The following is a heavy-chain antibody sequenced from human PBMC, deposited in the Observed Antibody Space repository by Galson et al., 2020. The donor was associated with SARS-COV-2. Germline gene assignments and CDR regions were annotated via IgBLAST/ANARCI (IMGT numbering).Heavy chain of an antibody. J-gene: IGHJ3*02. V-gene: IGHV3-21*01. CDR1: GFSFSTNS. Sequence: KIGESLKISCAASGFSFSTNSVNWVRQAPGKGLEWVSYLSTRSNYIYYADSVKGRFTISRDNAKNSLLLQMNSLRVEDTAVYYCASGGYTTGWGAFDIWGQGTKVTVSS. CDR2: LSTRSNYI. CDR3: ASGGYTTGWGAFDI. D-gene: IGHD2-8*02.